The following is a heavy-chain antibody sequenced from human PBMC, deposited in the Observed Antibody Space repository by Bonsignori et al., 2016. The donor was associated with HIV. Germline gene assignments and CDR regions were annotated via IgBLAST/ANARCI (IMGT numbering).Heavy chain of an antibody. Sequence: EVQLVESGGGLVQPGGSLRLSCAGSGFTFSSDYINWVRQAPGRGLEWVGRSKNKANNYAAEYAASMKGRFTISRDASENLLHLQLNSLKTEDTAMYFCAREGPNSGPDFEHWGQGT. D-gene: IGHD2/OR15-2a*01. CDR3: AREGPNSGPDFEH. V-gene: IGHV3-72*01. J-gene: IGHJ4*02. CDR2: SKNKANNYAA. CDR1: GFTFSSDY.